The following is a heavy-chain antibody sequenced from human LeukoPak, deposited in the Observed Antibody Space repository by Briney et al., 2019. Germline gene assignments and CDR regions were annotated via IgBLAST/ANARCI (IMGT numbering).Heavy chain of an antibody. V-gene: IGHV3-23*01. CDR2: ISGSGGST. Sequence: GGSLRLSCAASGFTFSCYAMSWVRQAPGKGLEWVSAISGSGGSTYYADSVKGRFTISRDNSKNTLYLQMNSLRAEDTAVYYCAKDSYYDSSGAYYFDYWGQGTLVTVSS. CDR3: AKDSYYDSSGAYYFDY. D-gene: IGHD3-22*01. J-gene: IGHJ4*02. CDR1: GFTFSCYA.